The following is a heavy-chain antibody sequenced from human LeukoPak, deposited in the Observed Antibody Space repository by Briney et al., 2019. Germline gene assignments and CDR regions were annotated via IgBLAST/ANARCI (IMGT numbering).Heavy chain of an antibody. J-gene: IGHJ6*03. D-gene: IGHD3-10*01. V-gene: IGHV3-23*01. CDR2: ISGSGGST. CDR3: AKGPGDYYYYYYMDV. CDR1: GFSVSNNY. Sequence: GGSMRLSCAASGFSVSNNYMSGVRQAPGKGLEGVSAISGSGGSTYYADSVKGRFTISRDNSKNTLYLQMNSLRAEDTAVYYCAKGPGDYYYYYYMDVWGKGTTVTVSS.